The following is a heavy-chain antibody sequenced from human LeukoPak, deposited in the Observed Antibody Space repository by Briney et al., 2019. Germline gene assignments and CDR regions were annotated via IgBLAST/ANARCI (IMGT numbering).Heavy chain of an antibody. CDR3: AKDSWFDP. CDR1: GFTFSSYT. J-gene: IGHJ5*02. V-gene: IGHV3-23*01. CDR2: IGGSGSST. Sequence: GGSLRLSCAASGFTFSSYTLSWVHQAPGKGLEWVSAIGGSGSSTYYADSVKGRFTISRDNSKNVLYLQMNSLRAEDTAIYYCAKDSWFDPWGQGTLVTVSS.